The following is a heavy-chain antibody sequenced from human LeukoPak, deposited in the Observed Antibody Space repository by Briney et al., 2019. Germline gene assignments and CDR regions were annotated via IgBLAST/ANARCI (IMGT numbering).Heavy chain of an antibody. CDR3: AKSSRDGYNFNWFDP. J-gene: IGHJ5*02. D-gene: IGHD5-24*01. Sequence: GGSLRLSCAASGFTFRTYWMHWVRQAPGKGLEWVSAISGSGGSTYYADSVKGQFTISRDNSKNTLYLQMNSLRAEDTAVYYCAKSSRDGYNFNWFDPWGQGTLVTVSS. CDR1: GFTFRTYW. V-gene: IGHV3-23*01. CDR2: ISGSGGST.